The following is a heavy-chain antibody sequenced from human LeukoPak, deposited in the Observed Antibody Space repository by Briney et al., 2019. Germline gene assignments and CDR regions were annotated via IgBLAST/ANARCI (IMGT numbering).Heavy chain of an antibody. Sequence: GGSLRLSCAASGFTFSSYAMSWVRQAPVKGLEWVSAISGSGGSTYYADSVKGRFTISRDNSKNTLYLQMNSLRAEDTAVYYCAKDIVLMVYPFDYWGQGTLVTVSS. CDR3: AKDIVLMVYPFDY. J-gene: IGHJ4*02. CDR2: ISGSGGST. D-gene: IGHD2-8*01. CDR1: GFTFSSYA. V-gene: IGHV3-23*01.